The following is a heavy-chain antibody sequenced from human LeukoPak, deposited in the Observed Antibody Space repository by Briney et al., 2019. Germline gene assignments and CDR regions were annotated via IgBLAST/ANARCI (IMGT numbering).Heavy chain of an antibody. V-gene: IGHV1-2*02. J-gene: IGHJ1*01. Sequence: ASVKVSCKASGYTFTGYYMHWVRQAPGQGLEWMGWINPNSGGTNYAQKFQGRVTMTRGTSISTAYMDLNRLRSDDTAVYYCARSASGSYWNFQHWGQGTLVTVSS. D-gene: IGHD1-26*01. CDR1: GYTFTGYY. CDR2: INPNSGGT. CDR3: ARSASGSYWNFQH.